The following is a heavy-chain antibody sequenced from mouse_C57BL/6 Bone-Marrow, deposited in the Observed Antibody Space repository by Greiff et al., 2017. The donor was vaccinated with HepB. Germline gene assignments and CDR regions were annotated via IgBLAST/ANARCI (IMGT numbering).Heavy chain of an antibody. V-gene: IGHV1-74*01. CDR2: IHPSDRDT. J-gene: IGHJ4*01. CDR1: GYTFTSYW. CDR3: AILYGREGRYAMDY. D-gene: IGHD1-1*01. Sequence: VQLQQPGAELVKPGASVKVSCKASGYTFTSYWMHWVKQRPGQGLEWIGRIHPSDRDTNYNQKFKGKATLTVDKSSSTAYMQLSSLTSEDSAVYYCAILYGREGRYAMDYWGQGTSVTVSS.